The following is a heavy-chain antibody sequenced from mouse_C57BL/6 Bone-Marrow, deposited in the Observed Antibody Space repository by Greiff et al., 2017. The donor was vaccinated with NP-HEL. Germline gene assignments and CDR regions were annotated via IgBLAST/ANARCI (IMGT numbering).Heavy chain of an antibody. CDR3: ARYYRKMDY. Sequence: QVQLKESGAELARPGASVKMSCKASGYTFTSYTMHRVKQRPGQGLEWIGYINPSSGYTKYNQKFKDKATLTADKSSSTAYMQLSSLTSEDSAVYYCARYYRKMDYWGQGTSVTVSS. V-gene: IGHV1-4*01. D-gene: IGHD2-12*01. CDR2: INPSSGYT. J-gene: IGHJ4*01. CDR1: GYTFTSYT.